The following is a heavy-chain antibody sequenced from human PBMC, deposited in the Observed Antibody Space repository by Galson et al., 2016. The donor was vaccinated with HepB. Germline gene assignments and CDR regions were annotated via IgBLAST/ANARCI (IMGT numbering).Heavy chain of an antibody. Sequence: CAISGDSVSSGDAAWNWIRQSPSRGLEWLGRTYYRSKWYNEYAVSVQSRITINPDTSKNQFSLQLNSVTPEDTAIYYCARSYLLGRGFGSWGQGTLVTVSS. CDR3: ARSYLLGRGFGS. CDR1: GDSVSSGDAA. V-gene: IGHV6-1*01. D-gene: IGHD7-27*01. J-gene: IGHJ1*01. CDR2: TYYRSKWYN.